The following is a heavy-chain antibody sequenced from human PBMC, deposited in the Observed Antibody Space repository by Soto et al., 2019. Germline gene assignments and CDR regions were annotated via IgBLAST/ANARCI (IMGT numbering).Heavy chain of an antibody. CDR3: ASGYYDILTGSNWFDP. CDR2: IYYSGST. CDR1: GGPISSGGYY. V-gene: IGHV4-31*03. J-gene: IGHJ5*02. D-gene: IGHD3-9*01. Sequence: SETLSLTCTVSGGPISSGGYYWSWIRQHPGKGLEWIGYIYYSGSTYYNPSLKSRVTISVDTSKNQFSLKLSSVTAADTAVYYCASGYYDILTGSNWFDPWGQGTLVTVSS.